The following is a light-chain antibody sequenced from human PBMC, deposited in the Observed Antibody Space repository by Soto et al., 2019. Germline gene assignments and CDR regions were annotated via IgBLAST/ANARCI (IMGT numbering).Light chain of an antibody. J-gene: IGLJ2*01. V-gene: IGLV1-44*01. CDR2: DTT. CDR1: YSNIGIND. Sequence: QSVLTQPPSASGTPGQRVIVSCSGTYSNIGINDVHWYRQLSGSAPQILICDTTERATGVPDRFSGSKSGTSASLAISGLQAEDEADYHCAAWDDSLNGPIFGGGTKVTVL. CDR3: AAWDDSLNGPI.